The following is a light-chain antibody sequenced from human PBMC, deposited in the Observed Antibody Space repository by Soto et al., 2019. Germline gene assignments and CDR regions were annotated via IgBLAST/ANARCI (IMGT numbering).Light chain of an antibody. CDR2: EVS. Sequence: QSALTQPASVSGSPGQSITISCTGTNSDVGSYNLVSWYQHHPGKAPKLIIYEVSKRPSGVSNRFSGSKSGNTASLTISGLQAEDEADYYCCSYAGSSTLVFGTGTKVTVL. CDR1: NSDVGSYNL. CDR3: CSYAGSSTLV. J-gene: IGLJ1*01. V-gene: IGLV2-23*02.